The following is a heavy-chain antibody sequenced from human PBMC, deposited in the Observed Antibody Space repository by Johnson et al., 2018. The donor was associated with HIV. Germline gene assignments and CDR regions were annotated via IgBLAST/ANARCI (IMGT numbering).Heavy chain of an antibody. CDR2: ISGSGGST. CDR1: GFTVSSNY. J-gene: IGHJ3*02. D-gene: IGHD2-21*01. CDR3: ARAGVVFSTASHDAFDI. V-gene: IGHV3-66*02. Sequence: VQLVESGGGLVQPGGSLRLSCAASGFTVSSNYMSWVRQAPGKGLEWVSVISGSGGSTYYADSVKGRFTISRDNSKNTLYLQMNSLRAEDTAVYYCARAGVVFSTASHDAFDIWGQGTMVTVSS.